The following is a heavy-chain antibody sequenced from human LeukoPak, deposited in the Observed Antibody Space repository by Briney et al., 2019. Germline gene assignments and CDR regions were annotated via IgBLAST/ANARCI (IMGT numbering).Heavy chain of an antibody. CDR1: GGSVSSGSYY. D-gene: IGHD4-17*01. CDR3: ARVPDYGDYSYYYYGMDV. Sequence: SETLSLTCTVSGGSVSSGSYYWSWIRQPPGEGLEWIGYIYYSGSTNYNPSLKSRVTISVDTSKNQFSLKLSSVTAADTAVYYCARVPDYGDYSYYYYGMDVWGQGTTVTVSS. CDR2: IYYSGST. J-gene: IGHJ6*02. V-gene: IGHV4-61*01.